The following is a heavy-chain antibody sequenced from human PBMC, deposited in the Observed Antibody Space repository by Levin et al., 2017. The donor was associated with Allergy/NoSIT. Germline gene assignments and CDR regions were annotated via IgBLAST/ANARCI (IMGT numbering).Heavy chain of an antibody. CDR1: GFTFSTYW. J-gene: IGHJ4*02. CDR2: LKEDGSEK. D-gene: IGHD2-21*02. V-gene: IGHV3-7*01. Sequence: LSLTCAASGFTFSTYWMAWVRQAPGKGLEWVANLKEDGSEKQHVASVRGRFTISRDNAKNSLYLQMNSLRAEGTAGYCCVRDCGGDCYKYWGQGTLVTVS. CDR3: VRDCGGDCYKY.